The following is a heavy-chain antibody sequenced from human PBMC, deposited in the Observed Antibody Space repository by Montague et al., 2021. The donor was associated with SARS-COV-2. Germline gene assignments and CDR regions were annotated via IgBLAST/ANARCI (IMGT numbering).Heavy chain of an antibody. D-gene: IGHD3-10*01. J-gene: IGHJ6*02. V-gene: IGHV3-23*03. CDR1: GFTFSSSG. CDR2: FHDDKNI. Sequence: SLRLSCAASGFTFSSSGMSWVRQAPGKGLEWVSLFHDDKNIYYADSAKGRFSISRDNSKNTLYLQMNSLRADDTAVYYCARGRGGDGGQGTTVTVSS. CDR3: ARGRGGD.